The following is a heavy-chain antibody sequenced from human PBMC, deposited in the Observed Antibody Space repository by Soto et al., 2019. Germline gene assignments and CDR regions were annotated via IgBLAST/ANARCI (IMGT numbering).Heavy chain of an antibody. CDR2: IYYSGST. V-gene: IGHV4-59*01. J-gene: IGHJ4*02. CDR1: GGSITIYY. Sequence: DPLSLTCTVTGGSITIYYWSGIRKPTGKVLEWVGDIYYSGSTNYNPSPQSRVTISVDTSKNQFSLKLSCVTAADTAVYYCAREGWDYGGNSGLFDYWGQGTLVTVSS. D-gene: IGHD4-17*01. CDR3: AREGWDYGGNSGLFDY.